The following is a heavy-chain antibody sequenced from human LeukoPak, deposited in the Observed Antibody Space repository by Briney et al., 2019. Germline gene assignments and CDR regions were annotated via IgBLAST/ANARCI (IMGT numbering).Heavy chain of an antibody. CDR1: GGSLSGHY. CDR3: ARVDTAMGYYYYYYMDV. J-gene: IGHJ6*03. CDR2: IYYSGST. D-gene: IGHD5-18*01. V-gene: IGHV4-59*11. Sequence: SETLSLTCSVSGGSLSGHYWSWIRQPPGKGLEWIGYIYYSGSTNYNPSLKSRVTISVDTSKNQFSLKLSSVTAADTAVYYCARVDTAMGYYYYYYMDVWGKGTTVTVSS.